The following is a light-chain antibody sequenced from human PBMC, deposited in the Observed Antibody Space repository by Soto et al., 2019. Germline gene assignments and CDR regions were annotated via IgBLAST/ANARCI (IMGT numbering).Light chain of an antibody. J-gene: IGKJ4*01. V-gene: IGKV3-11*01. CDR3: QQRGDWPRT. Sequence: EIVLTQSPATLSSSRGERATLSCRASQSVSNYLAWYQQKPGQAPRLLIYDASTRAAGIPARFSGSGSGTDFTLTISRLEPEDFSVYYCQQRGDWPRTFGGGTKVEIK. CDR1: QSVSNY. CDR2: DAS.